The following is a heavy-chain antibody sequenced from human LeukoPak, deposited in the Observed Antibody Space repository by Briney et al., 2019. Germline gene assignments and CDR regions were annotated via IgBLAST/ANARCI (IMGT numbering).Heavy chain of an antibody. J-gene: IGHJ1*01. Sequence: GGSLRLSCTASGFTFGDYAMSWVRQAPGKGLEWVSAISGSGGSTYYADSVKGRFTISRDNSKNTLYLQMNYLRDEDTAVYYCAKDLHSSSWYNYFQHWGQGTLVTVSS. CDR1: GFTFGDYA. CDR3: AKDLHSSSWYNYFQH. D-gene: IGHD6-13*01. V-gene: IGHV3-23*01. CDR2: ISGSGGST.